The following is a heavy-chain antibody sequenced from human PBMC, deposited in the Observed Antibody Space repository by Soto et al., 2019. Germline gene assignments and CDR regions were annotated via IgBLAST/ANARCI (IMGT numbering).Heavy chain of an antibody. J-gene: IGHJ6*02. CDR3: ARDDPAAQIPYGMDV. CDR2: IWYDGSNK. Sequence: GGSLRLSCAASGFTFSSYGMHWVRQAPGKGLEWVAVIWYDGSNKYYADSVKGRFTISRDNSKNTLYLQMNSLRAEDTAVYYCARDDPAAQIPYGMDVWGQGTTVTVSS. D-gene: IGHD6-13*01. V-gene: IGHV3-33*01. CDR1: GFTFSSYG.